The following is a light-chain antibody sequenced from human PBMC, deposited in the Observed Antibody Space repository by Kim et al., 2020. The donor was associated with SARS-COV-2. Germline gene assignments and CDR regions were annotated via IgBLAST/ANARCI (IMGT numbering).Light chain of an antibody. CDR3: QQYNNWPIT. J-gene: IGKJ5*01. V-gene: IGKV3-15*01. CDR1: QSVSSR. Sequence: VSPGERATLSGRASQSVSSRLAWYEQKPGQAPRLLIYGESARATGIPARFSGSASGTEFTVTISSLQSEDFAVYYCQQYNNWPITFGQGTRLEIK. CDR2: GES.